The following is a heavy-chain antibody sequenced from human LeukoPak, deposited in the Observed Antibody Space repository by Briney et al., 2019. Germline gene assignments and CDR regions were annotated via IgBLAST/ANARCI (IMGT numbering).Heavy chain of an antibody. CDR3: AKRRMAAGYLDY. CDR2: ISGSGGST. J-gene: IGHJ4*02. Sequence: GGSLRLSCAASGFTFSSYAMSWVRQAPGKGLEWVSAISGSGGSTYYADSVKGRFTISRDNSKNTLHLQMNSLRAEDTAVYYCAKRRMAAGYLDYWGQGTLVTVSS. V-gene: IGHV3-23*01. CDR1: GFTFSSYA. D-gene: IGHD6-13*01.